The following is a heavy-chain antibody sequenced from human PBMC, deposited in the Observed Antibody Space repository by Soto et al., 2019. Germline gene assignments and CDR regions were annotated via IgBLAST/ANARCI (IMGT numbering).Heavy chain of an antibody. CDR1: GGSISSDDYY. V-gene: IGHV4-30-4*01. CDR2: IHSSGSI. CDR3: APLSVSLSGPYGIHV. J-gene: IGHJ6*02. D-gene: IGHD2-15*01. Sequence: SETLSLTCTVSGGSISSDDYYWSWIRQAPGRGLEWIGYIHSSGSIYYNPSLKSRATMSIDTARNQFSLKLSSVTAADTAVYYCAPLSVSLSGPYGIHVWGQGTTVTVSS.